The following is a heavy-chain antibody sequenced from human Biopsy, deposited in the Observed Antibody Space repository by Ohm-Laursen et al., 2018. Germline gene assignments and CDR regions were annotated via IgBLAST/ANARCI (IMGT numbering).Heavy chain of an antibody. Sequence: SETLSLTCIVSGDTISTYYWNWIRQTPGKGLEWIGYIHYTGHIRINPSLNSRATISVDTSKDQSSLKLSSLTAADTAIYYCARNRVDVVKVTTIGWNFDLWGRGTLVTVS. D-gene: IGHD5-12*01. CDR2: IHYTGHI. V-gene: IGHV4-59*08. CDR1: GDTISTYY. CDR3: ARNRVDVVKVTTIGWNFDL. J-gene: IGHJ2*01.